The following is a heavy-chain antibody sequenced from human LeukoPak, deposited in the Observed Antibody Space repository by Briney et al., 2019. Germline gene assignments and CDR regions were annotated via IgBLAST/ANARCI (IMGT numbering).Heavy chain of an antibody. CDR1: GFTFDDYA. V-gene: IGHV3-43D*03. Sequence: GGSLRLSCAASGFTFDDYAMHWVRQAPGKGLEWVSLISWDGGSTYYADPVKGRFTISRDNSKNSLYLQMNSLRAEDTALYYCAITQDDYSSGWYYFDYWGQGTLVTISS. CDR2: ISWDGGST. CDR3: AITQDDYSSGWYYFDY. D-gene: IGHD6-19*01. J-gene: IGHJ4*02.